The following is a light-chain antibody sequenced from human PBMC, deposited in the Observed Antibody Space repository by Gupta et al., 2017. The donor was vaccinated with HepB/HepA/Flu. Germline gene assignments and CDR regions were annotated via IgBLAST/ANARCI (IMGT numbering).Light chain of an antibody. V-gene: IGLV1-44*01. CDR2: SNN. Sequence: QAVPTQAPPAAGTPGQRGTMSCSGSSSHIGSKTVSWYQQLPGTDPKLLSYSNNERRSGVPDRSSGSNTGASASLTISGVQAEDEAYYVCAEESANRKNYVFGTGTKVTVL. J-gene: IGLJ1*01. CDR3: AEESANRKNYV. CDR1: SSHIGSKT.